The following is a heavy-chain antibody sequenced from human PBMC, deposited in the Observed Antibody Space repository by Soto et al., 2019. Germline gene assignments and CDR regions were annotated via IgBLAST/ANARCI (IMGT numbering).Heavy chain of an antibody. V-gene: IGHV1-18*01. J-gene: IGHJ4*02. CDR3: ARDEGPPGNEGFDY. CDR2: ISAYNGNT. CDR1: GYTFTSYG. Sequence: GASVKVSCKASGYTFTSYGISWVRQAPGQGLEWMGWISAYNGNTNYAQKLQGRVTMTTDTSTSTAYMELRSLRSDDTAVYYCARDEGPPGNEGFDYWGQGTLVTVSS.